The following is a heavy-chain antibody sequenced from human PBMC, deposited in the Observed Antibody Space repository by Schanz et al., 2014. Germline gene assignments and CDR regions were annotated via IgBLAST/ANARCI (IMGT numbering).Heavy chain of an antibody. CDR2: INPNSGGT. J-gene: IGHJ4*02. Sequence: QVQLVQSGAEVKKPGASVKVSCKASGYTFISYYMHWVRQAPGQGLEWMGIINPNSGGTNYAQKFQGRVTMTRDTSISTAYMELSRLRSDDTAVYYCARDRRLQRQSGWDYWGQGTLVTVSS. CDR3: ARDRRLQRQSGWDY. D-gene: IGHD3-10*01. V-gene: IGHV1-2*02. CDR1: GYTFISYY.